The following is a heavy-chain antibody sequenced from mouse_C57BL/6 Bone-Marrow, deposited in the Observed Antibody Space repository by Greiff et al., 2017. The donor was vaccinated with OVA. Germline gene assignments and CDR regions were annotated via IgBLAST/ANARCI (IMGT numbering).Heavy chain of an antibody. CDR1: GFSLTSYA. J-gene: IGHJ4*01. Sequence: VQGVESGPGLVAPSQSLSITCTVSGFSLTSYAISWVRQPPGKGLEWLGVIWTGGGSHYNSDLKYRLSISNDNSKSQVFVKMNSLQTDDTATYYWVRTGVTTEDYYAMDYWGQGTSVTVSS. D-gene: IGHD2-2*01. CDR2: IWTGGGS. V-gene: IGHV2-9-1*01. CDR3: VRTGVTTEDYYAMDY.